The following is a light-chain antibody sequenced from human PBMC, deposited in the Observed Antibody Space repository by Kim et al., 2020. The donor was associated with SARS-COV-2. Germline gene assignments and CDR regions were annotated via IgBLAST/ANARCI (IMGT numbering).Light chain of an antibody. CDR3: GSYTSTNTWV. CDR1: ISDVGGYKF. J-gene: IGLJ3*02. CDR2: GIS. V-gene: IGLV2-14*03. Sequence: QSALTQPASVSGSPGQSITISCTVTISDVGGYKFDSWYQQHPGKAPKTLIYGISHRPSGVSDRFSASKSGNTASLTISGLQVEDEADYYCGSYTSTNTWVFGGGTQLTVL.